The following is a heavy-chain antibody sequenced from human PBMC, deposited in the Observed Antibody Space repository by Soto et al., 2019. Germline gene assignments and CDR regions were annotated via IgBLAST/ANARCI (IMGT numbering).Heavy chain of an antibody. D-gene: IGHD5-12*01. Sequence: SETLSLTCTVSGGSISSGGYYWSWIRQHPGKGLEWIGYIYYSGSTYYNPSLKSRVTISVDTSKNQFSLKLSSVTAADTAVYYCARDSWSWGGNDSHDPPDAFDIWGQGTMVT. CDR1: GGSISSGGYY. CDR3: ARDSWSWGGNDSHDPPDAFDI. J-gene: IGHJ3*02. CDR2: IYYSGST. V-gene: IGHV4-31*03.